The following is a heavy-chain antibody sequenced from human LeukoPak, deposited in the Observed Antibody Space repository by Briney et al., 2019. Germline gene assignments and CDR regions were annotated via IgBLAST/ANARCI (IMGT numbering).Heavy chain of an antibody. Sequence: GASVKVSCKASGYTFTSYGISWVRQAPGQGLEWMGWISAYNGNTNYAQKLQGRVTMTTDTSTSTAYMELRSLRSDDTAVYYCARDMYSGSYHPYYYYYMDVWGKGTTVTVSS. CDR2: ISAYNGNT. CDR1: GYTFTSYG. D-gene: IGHD1-26*01. V-gene: IGHV1-18*01. J-gene: IGHJ6*03. CDR3: ARDMYSGSYHPYYYYYMDV.